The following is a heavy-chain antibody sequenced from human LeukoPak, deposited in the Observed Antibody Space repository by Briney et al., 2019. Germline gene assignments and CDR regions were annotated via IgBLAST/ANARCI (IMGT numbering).Heavy chain of an antibody. CDR2: IIPIFGTA. J-gene: IGHJ4*02. D-gene: IGHD1-26*01. V-gene: IGHV1-69*05. CDR3: ARVSGHLKWELVDY. CDR1: GGTFSGYA. Sequence: SVKVSCKASGGTFSGYAISWVRQAPGQGLEWMGRIIPIFGTANYAQKFQGRVTITTDESTSTAYMELSSLRSEDTAVYYCARVSGHLKWELVDYWGQGTLVTVSS.